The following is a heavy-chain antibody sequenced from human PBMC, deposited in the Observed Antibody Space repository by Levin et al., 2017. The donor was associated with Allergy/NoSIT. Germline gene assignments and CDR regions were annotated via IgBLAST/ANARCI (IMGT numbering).Heavy chain of an antibody. CDR2: IYLSGST. D-gene: IGHD5-18*01. CDR3: ARVAGYSYGYYFDY. J-gene: IGHJ4*02. Sequence: SETLSLTCAVSGGSISSGGYSWSWIRQPPGKGLEWIGNIYLSGSTNDNPSLKSRVTMSVSRSKNQFSLKLRYVTAADTAVYYCARVAGYSYGYYFDYWGPGALVTVSS. CDR1: GGSISSGGYS. V-gene: IGHV4-30-2*01.